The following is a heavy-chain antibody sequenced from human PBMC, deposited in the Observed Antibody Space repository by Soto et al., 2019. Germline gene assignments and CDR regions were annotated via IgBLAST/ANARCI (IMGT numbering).Heavy chain of an antibody. Sequence: GESLKSSCKGSGYRLTSYWIGWVRQMPGKGLDWMGIVYPRDSDTRYSPPFQGQVTISADMSTGTAFLQCRSLNASDTALYYCARPPLPGYSILFNSCGQGTLVTVSS. D-gene: IGHD2-15*01. CDR1: GYRLTSYW. J-gene: IGHJ5*02. V-gene: IGHV5-51*01. CDR3: ARPPLPGYSILFNS. CDR2: VYPRDSDT.